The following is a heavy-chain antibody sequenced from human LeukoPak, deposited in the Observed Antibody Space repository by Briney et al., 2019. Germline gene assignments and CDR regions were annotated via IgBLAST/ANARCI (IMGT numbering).Heavy chain of an antibody. CDR3: ARVLGDYYYYGMDV. CDR1: GFTFSSYA. Sequence: GGSLRLSCAASGFTFSSYATSWVRQAPGKGLEWVANIKQDGSGKYYVDSVKGRFTISRDNAKNSLYLQMNSLRAEDTAVYHCARVLGDYYYYGMDVWGQGTTVTVSS. D-gene: IGHD3-3*01. J-gene: IGHJ6*02. V-gene: IGHV3-7*03. CDR2: IKQDGSGK.